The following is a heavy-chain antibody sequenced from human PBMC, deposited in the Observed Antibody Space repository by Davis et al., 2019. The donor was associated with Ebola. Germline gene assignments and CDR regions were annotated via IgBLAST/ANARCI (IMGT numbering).Heavy chain of an antibody. V-gene: IGHV3-48*03. CDR2: ISSSRSTI. D-gene: IGHD3/OR15-3a*01. CDR3: ARDMILEDYYGMDV. CDR1: GFTFSSYE. Sequence: PGGSLRLSCAASGFTFSSYEMNWVRQAPGQGLEWVSYISSSRSTIYYADSVKGRFTIPRDNAKNSLYLQMNSLRAEDTAVYYCARDMILEDYYGMDVWGQGTTVTVSS. J-gene: IGHJ6*02.